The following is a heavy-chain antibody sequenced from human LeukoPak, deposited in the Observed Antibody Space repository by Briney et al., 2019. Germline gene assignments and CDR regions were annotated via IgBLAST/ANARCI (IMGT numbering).Heavy chain of an antibody. CDR1: GGSISSSSYY. J-gene: IGHJ4*02. D-gene: IGHD5-12*01. CDR2: IYYSGST. CDR3: ARGYSGYDSPFDY. Sequence: PSETLSLTCTVSGGSISSSSYYWGWIRQPPGKGLEWIGSIYYSGSTYYNPSLKSRVTISVDTSKNQFSLKLSSVTAADTAVYYCARGYSGYDSPFDYWGQGTLVTVSS. V-gene: IGHV4-39*01.